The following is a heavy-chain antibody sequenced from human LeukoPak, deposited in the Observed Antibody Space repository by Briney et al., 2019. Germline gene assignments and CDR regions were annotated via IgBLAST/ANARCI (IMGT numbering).Heavy chain of an antibody. CDR1: GLTFSSYW. V-gene: IGHV3-7*03. J-gene: IGHJ6*04. D-gene: IGHD2-2*01. CDR2: IKQDRSEK. Sequence: GGSLRLSCAASGLTFSSYWMSWVRQAPGKGLEWVANIKQDRSEKYYVDSVKGRFTISRDNAKNSLYLQMNSLRAEDTAVYYCARDVSLGYCSSTSCFTTAWDVWGKGTTVTVSS. CDR3: ARDVSLGYCSSTSCFTTAWDV.